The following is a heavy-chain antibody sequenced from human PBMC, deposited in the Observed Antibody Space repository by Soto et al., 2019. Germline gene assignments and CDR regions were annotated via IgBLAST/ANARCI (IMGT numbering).Heavy chain of an antibody. V-gene: IGHV1-69*02. D-gene: IGHD2-15*01. Sequence: QVQLVQSGAEVKKPGSSVKVSCKASGGTFSSYTISWVRQAPGQGLEWMGRIIPILGIANYAQKFQGRVTIPGDKATSTAYGEVSGLRSEDTAVYYGARRNCRGGSCYWFDSWGQGPLVTVSS. J-gene: IGHJ5*01. CDR2: IIPILGIA. CDR1: GGTFSSYT. CDR3: ARRNCRGGSCYWFDS.